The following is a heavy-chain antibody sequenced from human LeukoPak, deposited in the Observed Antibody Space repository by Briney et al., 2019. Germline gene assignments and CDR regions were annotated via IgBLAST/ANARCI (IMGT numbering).Heavy chain of an antibody. V-gene: IGHV3-21*01. D-gene: IGHD3-22*01. CDR1: GFTFSSYS. J-gene: IGHJ4*02. Sequence: GGSLRLSCAASGFTFSSYSMNWVRQAPGKGLEWVSSISSSSSYIYYADSVKGRFTISRDNAKNSLYLQMNSLRAEDTAVYYCARVYAYYYNSSGYYHFDYRGQGTLVTVSS. CDR2: ISSSSSYI. CDR3: ARVYAYYYNSSGYYHFDY.